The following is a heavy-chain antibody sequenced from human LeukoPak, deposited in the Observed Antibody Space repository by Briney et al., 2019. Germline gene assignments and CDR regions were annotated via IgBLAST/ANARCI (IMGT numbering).Heavy chain of an antibody. V-gene: IGHV3-21*01. CDR1: GFTFSSYS. D-gene: IGHD5-18*01. CDR2: ISSSSSYI. Sequence: GGSLRLSCAASGFTFSSYSMNWVRQAPGKGLEWVSSISSSSSYIYYADSVKGRFTISNDNAKNSLYLQMNSRRAEDTAVYYCASPKLVYSYGFFVYWGQGTLVTVSS. J-gene: IGHJ4*02. CDR3: ASPKLVYSYGFFVY.